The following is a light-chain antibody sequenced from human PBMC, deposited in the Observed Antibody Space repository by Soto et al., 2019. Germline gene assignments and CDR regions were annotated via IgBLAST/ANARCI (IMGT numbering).Light chain of an antibody. CDR2: SAN. V-gene: IGKV1-17*03. J-gene: IGKJ1*01. CDR1: QDSSNF. CDR3: LQHKSYPRT. Sequence: DSQMTQSPSDMSASVGDRVTITCRASQDSSNFLVWFKQRPGKVPKRLMYSANMLESRVPSRFSGSGSGTEFTLTISSRQPEEFAAYYCLQHKSYPRTFGQGTKVEFK.